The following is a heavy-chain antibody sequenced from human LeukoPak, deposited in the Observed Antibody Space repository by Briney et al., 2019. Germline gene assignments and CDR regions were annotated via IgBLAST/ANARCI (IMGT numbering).Heavy chain of an antibody. CDR2: ISGSGGST. Sequence: PGGSLRLSCAASGFTFSSYAMSWVRQAPGKGLEWVSAISGSGGSTYYADSVKGRFTISRDNSKNTLYLQMNSLRAEDTAVYYCAKSGMITFGGVIPLRYWGQGTLVTVSS. CDR1: GFTFSSYA. D-gene: IGHD3-16*01. CDR3: AKSGMITFGGVIPLRY. J-gene: IGHJ4*02. V-gene: IGHV3-23*01.